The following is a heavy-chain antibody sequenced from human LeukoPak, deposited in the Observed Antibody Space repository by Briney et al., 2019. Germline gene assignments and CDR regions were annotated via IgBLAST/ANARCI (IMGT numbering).Heavy chain of an antibody. Sequence: GASVKVSCKVSGYTPTELSMHWVRQAPGKGLEWMGSFDPEDGETIYAQKFQGRVTMTEDTSTDTAYMELSSLRFEDTAVYFCAAGNAMVREAPHDYWGQGTLVTVSS. D-gene: IGHD3-10*01. V-gene: IGHV1-24*01. J-gene: IGHJ4*02. CDR1: GYTPTELS. CDR2: FDPEDGET. CDR3: AAGNAMVREAPHDY.